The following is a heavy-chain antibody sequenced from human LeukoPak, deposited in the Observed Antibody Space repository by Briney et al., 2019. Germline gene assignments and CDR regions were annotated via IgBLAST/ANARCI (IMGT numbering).Heavy chain of an antibody. CDR1: GFSLTTSGVG. D-gene: IGHD2-15*01. Sequence: SGPTLVNPTQTLTLTCTFSGFSLTTSGVGVGWIRQPPGKALEWLALIYWNDEKRYSPSLKSRLTITKDTSKNQVVLTMTNMDPVDTATYYCAHSGLSNKWWTHADPWGQGTLVTVSS. CDR3: AHSGLSNKWWTHADP. CDR2: IYWNDEK. V-gene: IGHV2-5*01. J-gene: IGHJ5*02.